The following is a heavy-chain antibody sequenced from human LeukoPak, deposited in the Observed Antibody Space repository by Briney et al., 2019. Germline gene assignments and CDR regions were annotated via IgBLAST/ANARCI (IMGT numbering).Heavy chain of an antibody. V-gene: IGHV4-59*01. Sequence: GSLRLSCAASRFIFSKYAMSWVRQAPGKGLEWIGYIYYSGSTNCNPSLKSRVTISVDTSKNQFSLKLSSVTAADTAVYYCARDLAVAGDYYYYYYMDVWGKGTTVTVSS. D-gene: IGHD6-19*01. CDR1: RFIFSKYA. J-gene: IGHJ6*03. CDR3: ARDLAVAGDYYYYYYMDV. CDR2: IYYSGST.